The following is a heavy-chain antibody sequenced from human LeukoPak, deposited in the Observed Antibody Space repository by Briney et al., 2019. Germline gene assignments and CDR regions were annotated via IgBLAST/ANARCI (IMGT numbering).Heavy chain of an antibody. CDR2: ICDNGGST. J-gene: IGHJ4*02. CDR1: GFILRSHA. D-gene: IGHD1-1*01. Sequence: GGCLRLSCSASGFILRSHAMHWVRRARGKGLEYVSRICDNGGSTHYADSVKGRFTISRDNSKNTLYLQMSSLRAVDTAVYYCVKDNEAGGSPFDRWGQGTLVTVSS. CDR3: VKDNEAGGSPFDR. V-gene: IGHV3-64D*06.